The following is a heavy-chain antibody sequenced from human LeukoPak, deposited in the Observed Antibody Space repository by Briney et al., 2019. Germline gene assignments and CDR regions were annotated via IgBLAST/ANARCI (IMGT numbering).Heavy chain of an antibody. CDR1: GYTFTSYG. V-gene: IGHV1-18*01. D-gene: IGHD2-2*01. CDR3: ARVVYCSSTSCEVSRQYNWFDP. J-gene: IGHJ5*02. CDR2: ISAYNCNT. Sequence: GASVKVSCKASGYTFTSYGISWVRQAPGQGLEWMGWISAYNCNTNYAQKLQGRVTMTTDTSTSTAYMEPRSLRPDDTAVYYCARVVYCSSTSCEVSRQYNWFDPWGQGTLVTVSS.